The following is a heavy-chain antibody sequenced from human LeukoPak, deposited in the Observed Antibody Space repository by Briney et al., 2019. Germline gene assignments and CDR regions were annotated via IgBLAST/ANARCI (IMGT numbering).Heavy chain of an antibody. CDR3: ARRRYSNPTYFDY. V-gene: IGHV4-34*01. J-gene: IGHJ4*02. D-gene: IGHD4-11*01. Sequence: AETLSLTCTVSGGSISSYYWSWIRQPPGKGLEWIGEINHSGSTNYNPSLKSRVTISVDTSKNQFSLKLSSVTAADTAVYYCARRRYSNPTYFDYWGQGTLVTVSS. CDR1: GGSISSYY. CDR2: INHSGST.